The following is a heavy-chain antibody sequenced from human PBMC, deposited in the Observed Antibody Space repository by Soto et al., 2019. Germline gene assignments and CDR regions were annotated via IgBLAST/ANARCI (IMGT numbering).Heavy chain of an antibody. CDR1: GYSFTSYY. CDR3: ARRRPPIFGVVRSYYYYGMDV. J-gene: IGHJ6*02. Sequence: ASVKVSCKASGYSFTSYYMHWVRQAPGQGLEWMGIINPSGGSTSNAQKFQGRVTMTRDTSTSTVYMEVSSLRSEDTAVYYCARRRPPIFGVVRSYYYYGMDVWGQGTTVTVSS. V-gene: IGHV1-46*01. CDR2: INPSGGST. D-gene: IGHD3-3*01.